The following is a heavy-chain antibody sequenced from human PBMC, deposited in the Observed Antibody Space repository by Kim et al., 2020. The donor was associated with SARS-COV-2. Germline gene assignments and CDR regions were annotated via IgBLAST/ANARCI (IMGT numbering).Heavy chain of an antibody. D-gene: IGHD3-10*01. CDR2: INHSGST. J-gene: IGHJ6*03. CDR1: GGSFSGYY. V-gene: IGHV4-34*01. Sequence: SETLSLTCAVYGGSFSGYYWSWIRQPPGKGLEWIGEINHSGSTNYNPSLKSRVTISVDTSKNQFSLKLSSVTAADTAVYYCARTVGIGNGSLYYYYYYMDVWGKGTTVTVSS. CDR3: ARTVGIGNGSLYYYYYYMDV.